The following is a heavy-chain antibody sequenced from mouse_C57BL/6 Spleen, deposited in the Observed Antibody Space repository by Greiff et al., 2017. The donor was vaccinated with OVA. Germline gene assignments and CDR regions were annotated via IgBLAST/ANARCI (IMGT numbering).Heavy chain of an antibody. CDR1: GYTFTSYW. D-gene: IGHD1-3*01. V-gene: IGHV1-69*01. J-gene: IGHJ1*03. Sequence: QVQLQQPGAELVMPGASVKLSCKASGYTFTSYWMHWVKQRPGQGLEWIGEIDPSDSYTNYNQKFKGKSTLTVDKSSSTDYMQLSSRTSEDSAVYDCAKGHNYVRGYFDVWGTGTTVTVSS. CDR3: AKGHNYVRGYFDV. CDR2: IDPSDSYT.